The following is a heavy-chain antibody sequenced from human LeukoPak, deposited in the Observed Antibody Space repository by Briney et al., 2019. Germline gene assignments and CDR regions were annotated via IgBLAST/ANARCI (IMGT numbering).Heavy chain of an antibody. CDR3: ARGGLYSSSSEYYYYYMDV. CDR2: ISSSSSYI. J-gene: IGHJ6*03. D-gene: IGHD6-6*01. V-gene: IGHV3-21*01. CDR1: GFTFSSYS. Sequence: GGSLRLSCAASGFTFSSYSMNWVRQAPGKGLEWVSSISSSSSYIYYADSVKGRFTISRDNAKNSLYLQMNSLRAEDTAVYYCARGGLYSSSSEYYYYYMDVWGKGTTVTVSS.